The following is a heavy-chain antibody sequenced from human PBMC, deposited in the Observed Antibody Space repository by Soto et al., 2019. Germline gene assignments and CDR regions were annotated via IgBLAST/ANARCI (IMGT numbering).Heavy chain of an antibody. V-gene: IGHV3-23*01. CDR3: AKRTVGWYFDL. CDR2: ISGSGGST. Sequence: EVQLLESGGGLVQPGGSLRLSCAASGFTFSSYAMSWVRQAPGKGLEWVSVISGSGGSTYSADSVKGRFTISRDNSKNTLYLHMSSLRAEDTAVYYCAKRTVGWYFDLWGRGTLVTVSS. D-gene: IGHD4-17*01. CDR1: GFTFSSYA. J-gene: IGHJ2*01.